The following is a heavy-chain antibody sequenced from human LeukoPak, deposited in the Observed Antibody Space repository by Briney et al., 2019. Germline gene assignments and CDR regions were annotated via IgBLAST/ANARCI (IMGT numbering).Heavy chain of an antibody. CDR2: IHPNNGDT. CDR3: ARDGPAQMVDLDY. V-gene: IGHV1-2*02. Sequence: SVKVSCKASGYTFSGTGWYLYWLRQAPGQGLECMGWIHPNNGDTAYAQKFEGRVAMTRDTSISTAYMELRRLRPDDTAVYFCARDGPAQMVDLDYWGQGTLVTVSS. D-gene: IGHD3-10*01. J-gene: IGHJ4*02. CDR1: GYTFSGTGWY.